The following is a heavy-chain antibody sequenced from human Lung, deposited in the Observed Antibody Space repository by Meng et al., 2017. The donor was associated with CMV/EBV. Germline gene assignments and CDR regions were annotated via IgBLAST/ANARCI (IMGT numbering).Heavy chain of an antibody. V-gene: IGHV3-21*01. J-gene: IGHJ5*02. CDR1: GFSFSNFY. Sequence: GGSXRLXCAASGFSFSNFYMNWVRQAPGKGLEWVASISSGSAYIFYADSVKGRFTISRDNAKDSLYLQMNSLRAEDTAVYYCARAYSSSSNGWFDPWGQGTXVTGSS. CDR3: ARAYSSSSNGWFDP. D-gene: IGHD6-6*01. CDR2: ISSGSAYI.